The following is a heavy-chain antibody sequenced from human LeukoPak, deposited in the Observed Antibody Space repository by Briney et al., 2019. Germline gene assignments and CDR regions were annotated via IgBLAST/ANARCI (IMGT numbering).Heavy chain of an antibody. CDR1: GGSFSSYC. J-gene: IGHJ4*02. CDR2: INHGEST. V-gene: IGHV4-34*01. CDR3: ARVGIAVAGTLDY. D-gene: IGHD6-19*01. Sequence: SETLSLTCADHGGSFSSYCWSWIRQPPGKGLEWIGQINHGESTSDYPSLKSRVTISVDTSKNPFSLKLSSVTAADTAVYYCARVGIAVAGTLDYWGQGTPVTVSS.